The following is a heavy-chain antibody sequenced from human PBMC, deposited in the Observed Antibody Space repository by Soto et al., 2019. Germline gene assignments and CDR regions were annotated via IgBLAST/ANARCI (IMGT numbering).Heavy chain of an antibody. Sequence: GGSLRLSCAASGFTFSSYAMHWFLQSPGKGLEWVAVISYDGSNKYYADPVKGRFTISRDNSKNTLYLQMNSLRAEDTAVYYCARDRIAAPRRYYGMDVWGQGTTVTVSS. J-gene: IGHJ6*02. CDR1: GFTFSSYA. CDR2: ISYDGSNK. V-gene: IGHV3-30-3*01. D-gene: IGHD6-13*01. CDR3: ARDRIAAPRRYYGMDV.